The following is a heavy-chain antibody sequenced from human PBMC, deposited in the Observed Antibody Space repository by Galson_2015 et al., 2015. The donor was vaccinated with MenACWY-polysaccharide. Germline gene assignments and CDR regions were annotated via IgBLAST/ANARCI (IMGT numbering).Heavy chain of an antibody. D-gene: IGHD1-26*01. CDR1: GFTFSNAW. Sequence: SLRLSCAASGFTFSNAWMSWVRQAPGKGLEWVGRIKSKTDGGTTDYAAPVKGRFTISRDDSKNTLYLQMNSLKTEDTAVYYCTTALIPWELLAPYYFDYWGQGTLVTVSS. CDR2: IKSKTDGGTT. J-gene: IGHJ4*02. V-gene: IGHV3-15*01. CDR3: TTALIPWELLAPYYFDY.